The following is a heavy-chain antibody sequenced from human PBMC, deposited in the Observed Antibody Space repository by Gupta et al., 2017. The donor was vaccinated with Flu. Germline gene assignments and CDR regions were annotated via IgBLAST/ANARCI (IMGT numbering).Heavy chain of an antibody. D-gene: IGHD1-1*01. CDR2: LSYSGST. Sequence: SVSTSAYWWGWIRLPPGKGLEWIGILSYSGSTHYSPSLKSRVTTSLDSSKNEFSLNLRSVTATDTAVYYCARVALYNGRTPLFDLWGQGTLVTVSS. J-gene: IGHJ4*01. CDR1: SVSTSAYW. V-gene: IGHV4-39*02. CDR3: ARVALYNGRTPLFDL.